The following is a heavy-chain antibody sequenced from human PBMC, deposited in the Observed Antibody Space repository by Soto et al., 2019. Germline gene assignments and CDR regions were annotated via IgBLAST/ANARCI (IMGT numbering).Heavy chain of an antibody. CDR1: GYTFTSYG. D-gene: IGHD3-22*01. Sequence: ASVKVSCKASGYTFTSYGINWVRQAPGQGLEWMGWISAYNGNTNYAQKLQGRVTMTTDTSTSTAYMELRSLRSDDTAVYYCAREGSSYYDSSGYYYWGQGTLVTVSS. J-gene: IGHJ4*02. V-gene: IGHV1-18*04. CDR2: ISAYNGNT. CDR3: AREGSSYYDSSGYYY.